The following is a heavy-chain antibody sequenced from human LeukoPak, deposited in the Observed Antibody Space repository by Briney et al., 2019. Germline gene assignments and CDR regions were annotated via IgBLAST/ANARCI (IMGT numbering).Heavy chain of an antibody. V-gene: IGHV3-74*01. CDR1: GFTFSDFW. CDR2: IRPDGTDA. CDR3: ARDMGGTFDY. J-gene: IGHJ4*02. D-gene: IGHD3-16*01. Sequence: GGPLRLSYAASGFTFSDFWMHWVRQAPGKGPVWVSRIRPDGTDASYADSVKGRFTISRDNARNTLFLQISSLRDEDTAVYYCARDMGGTFDYWGQGTLVTVSS.